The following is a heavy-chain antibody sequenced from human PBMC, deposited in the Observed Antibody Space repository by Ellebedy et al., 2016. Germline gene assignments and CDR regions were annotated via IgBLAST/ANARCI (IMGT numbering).Heavy chain of an antibody. CDR3: ARGALAGTSRFDY. J-gene: IGHJ4*02. D-gene: IGHD6-19*01. CDR2: INPDGTMT. Sequence: GESLKISCAAPGFAFSNSWMSWVRQAPGKGLEWVASINPDGTMTVFVDSVKGRFTVSRDNAKNSLYLQMNSLRAEDTAVYYCARGALAGTSRFDYWGQGTLVTVSS. V-gene: IGHV3-7*02. CDR1: GFAFSNSW.